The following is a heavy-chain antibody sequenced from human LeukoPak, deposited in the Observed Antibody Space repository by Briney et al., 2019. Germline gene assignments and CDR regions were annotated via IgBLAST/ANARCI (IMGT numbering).Heavy chain of an antibody. CDR2: ISGSGGNT. D-gene: IGHD6-6*01. J-gene: IGHJ4*02. CDR3: AKGSSSSSGRPDC. V-gene: IGHV3-23*01. Sequence: GGSLRLSCAASGFTFSNYAMTWVRQAPGKGLEWVSSISGSGGNTDYADSVKGRFTISRDSSKNTLYLQLNSLRAEDTAVYYCAKGSSSSSGRPDCWGQGTLVTVSS. CDR1: GFTFSNYA.